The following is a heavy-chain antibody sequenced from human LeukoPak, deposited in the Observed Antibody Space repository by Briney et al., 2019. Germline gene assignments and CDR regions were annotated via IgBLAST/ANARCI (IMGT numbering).Heavy chain of an antibody. CDR3: ARGGGARLRYPFDY. D-gene: IGHD3-16*01. CDR1: GYTFSSYP. V-gene: IGHV7-4-1*02. Sequence: ASVKVSCKASGYTFSSYPMIWVRQAPGQGLEWMGWIDTNTGNPSNAQGFTGRFVFSLDTSVSTTFLYINNLKADDTAVYYCARGGGARLRYPFDYWGQGALVTVSS. J-gene: IGHJ4*02. CDR2: IDTNTGNP.